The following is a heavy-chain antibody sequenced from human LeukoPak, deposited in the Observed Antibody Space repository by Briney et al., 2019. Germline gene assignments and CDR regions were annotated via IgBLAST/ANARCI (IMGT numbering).Heavy chain of an antibody. CDR2: IEQDGSEK. Sequence: PGGSLRLSCAASGFTFSSYWMSWVRPAPGKGLEWVANIEQDGSEKYYVDSVKGRFTISRDNAKNSLYLQMNSLRAEDTAVYYCARDGYYGSGSYSAYYYYYYMDVWGKGTTVTISS. D-gene: IGHD3-10*01. V-gene: IGHV3-7*01. CDR1: GFTFSSYW. J-gene: IGHJ6*03. CDR3: ARDGYYGSGSYSAYYYYYYMDV.